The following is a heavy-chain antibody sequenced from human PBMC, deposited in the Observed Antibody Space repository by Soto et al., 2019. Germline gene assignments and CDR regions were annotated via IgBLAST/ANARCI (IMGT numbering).Heavy chain of an antibody. D-gene: IGHD2-8*02. CDR2: INHSGST. V-gene: IGHV4-39*07. CDR1: GGSISSYSFY. Sequence: SETLSLTCTVSGGSISSYSFYWGCIRQAPGKGLEWIGSINHSGSTNYNTSLKSRVTISVDTSKNQFSLKLTSVTAADTAVYYCARDKITGLFDYWGQGTLVTVS. J-gene: IGHJ4*02. CDR3: ARDKITGLFDY.